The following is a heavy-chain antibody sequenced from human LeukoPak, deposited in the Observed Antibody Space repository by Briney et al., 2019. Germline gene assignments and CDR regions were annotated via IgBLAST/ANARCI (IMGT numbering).Heavy chain of an antibody. V-gene: IGHV4-30-2*01. CDR2: IYHSGST. D-gene: IGHD2-2*01. CDR3: ARDIGVVPAATNTLGDY. Sequence: KPSETLSLTCTVSGGSISSGGYYWSWIRQPPGKGLEWIGYIYHSGSTYYNPSLKSRVTISVDRSKNQFSLKLSSVTAADTAVYYCARDIGVVPAATNTLGDYWGQGTLVTVSS. CDR1: GGSISSGGYY. J-gene: IGHJ4*02.